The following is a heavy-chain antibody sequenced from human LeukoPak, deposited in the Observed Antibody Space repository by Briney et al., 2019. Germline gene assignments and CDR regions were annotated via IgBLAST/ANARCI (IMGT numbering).Heavy chain of an antibody. J-gene: IGHJ4*02. Sequence: QPGGSLRLSCAASGFTFSSYAMSWVRQPPGKGLEWVSAISGSGGSTYYADSVKGRFTISRDNSKNTLYLQMNSLRAEDTAVYYCAKGAAGGSYWEDNYFDYWGQGTLVTVSS. CDR2: ISGSGGST. CDR3: AKGAAGGSYWEDNYFDY. CDR1: GFTFSSYA. D-gene: IGHD1-26*01. V-gene: IGHV3-23*01.